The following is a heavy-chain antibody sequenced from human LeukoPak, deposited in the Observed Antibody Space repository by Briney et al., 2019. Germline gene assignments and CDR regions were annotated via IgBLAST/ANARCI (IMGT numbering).Heavy chain of an antibody. Sequence: PGGSRGFSVTPSGFTFGSFAITGFRQPPGKGREGASAISGSGGTTYYADSVKGRFTISRDNSKNTLYLQMNSLRAEDTAVYYCAKDGYKRWLQPDDAFDIWGQGTMVTVSS. CDR1: GFTFGSFA. CDR3: AKDGYKRWLQPDDAFDI. V-gene: IGHV3-23*01. J-gene: IGHJ3*02. CDR2: ISGSGGTT. D-gene: IGHD5-24*01.